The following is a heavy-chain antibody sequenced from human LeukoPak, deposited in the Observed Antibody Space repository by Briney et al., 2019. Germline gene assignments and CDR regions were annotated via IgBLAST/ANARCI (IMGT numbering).Heavy chain of an antibody. J-gene: IGHJ3*02. CDR2: IYTSGST. D-gene: IGHD3-10*01. CDR1: GGSISSGSYY. V-gene: IGHV4-61*02. Sequence: PSQTLSLTCTVSGGSISSGSYYWSWIWQPAGKGLEWIGRIYTSGSTNYNPSLKSRVTISVDTSKNQFSLKPSSVTAADTAVYYCARVLWFGESADAFDIWGQGTMVTVSS. CDR3: ARVLWFGESADAFDI.